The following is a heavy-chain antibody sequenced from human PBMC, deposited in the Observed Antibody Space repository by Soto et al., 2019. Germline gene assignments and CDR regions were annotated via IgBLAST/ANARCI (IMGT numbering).Heavy chain of an antibody. CDR1: KFSFSNYG. Sequence: PGGSLRLSCSASKFSFSNYGMHWVRQAPGKGLEWVAVTTYDGGHTYYADSVKGRFTISRDNSKNMLYLQMSSLRIDDTAVYYCAKDWREGYDTEAYDIWGQGTEVTVSS. CDR2: TTYDGGHT. J-gene: IGHJ3*02. D-gene: IGHD5-12*01. V-gene: IGHV3-30*18. CDR3: AKDWREGYDTEAYDI.